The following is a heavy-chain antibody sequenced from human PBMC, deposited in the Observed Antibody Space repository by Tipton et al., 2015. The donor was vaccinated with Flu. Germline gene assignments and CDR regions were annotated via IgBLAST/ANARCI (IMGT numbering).Heavy chain of an antibody. D-gene: IGHD5/OR15-5a*01. Sequence: GSLRLSCAASGFTFSIDAMVWVRQAPGKGLEWVSTISSYGGRTYYADSVKGRFTISRDSSKNTLQLHMNSLRAEATAIYFCANVITEIVSGLDHWGQGPLVTAS. V-gene: IGHV3-23*01. CDR2: ISSYGGRT. CDR1: GFTFSIDA. CDR3: ANVITEIVSGLDH. J-gene: IGHJ4*02.